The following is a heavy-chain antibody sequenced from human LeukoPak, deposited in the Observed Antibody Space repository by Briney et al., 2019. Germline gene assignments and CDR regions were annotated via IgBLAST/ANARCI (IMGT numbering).Heavy chain of an antibody. CDR1: GYTFTGYY. CDR3: ARDPSNTSGRYQYFDV. J-gene: IGHJ2*01. V-gene: IGHV1-2*02. Sequence: GASVKVSCKASGYTFTGYYMHWVRQAPGQGLEWMGWINPNSGGTNYAQKFQGRVTMTRDTSISTAYMELSRLRSDDTAVYYCARDPSNTSGRYQYFDVWGRGTLVTVSS. CDR2: INPNSGGT. D-gene: IGHD6-19*01.